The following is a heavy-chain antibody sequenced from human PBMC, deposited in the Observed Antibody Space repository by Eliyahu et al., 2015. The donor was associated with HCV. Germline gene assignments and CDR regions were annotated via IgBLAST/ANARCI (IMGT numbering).Heavy chain of an antibody. CDR3: AKDASVGAPSL. CDR2: ISGSGGST. CDR1: XFTFSSYA. Sequence: EVQLLESGGGXVQPGGSLXLSXAASXFTFSSYAXGWVGRAPGKGLEWVXAISGSGGSTYYADSVKGRFTISRDNSKNTLYLQMNSLRAEDTAVYYCAKDASVGAPSLWGQGTLVTVSS. V-gene: IGHV3-23*01. D-gene: IGHD1-26*01. J-gene: IGHJ4*02.